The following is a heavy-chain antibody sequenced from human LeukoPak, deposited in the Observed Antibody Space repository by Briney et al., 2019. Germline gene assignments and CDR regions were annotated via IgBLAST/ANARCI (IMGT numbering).Heavy chain of an antibody. CDR1: GYTFTSYD. CDR2: MNPNGGNT. D-gene: IGHD6-19*01. CDR3: GRGKSSGCDAFDI. V-gene: IGHV1-8*01. Sequence: ASVKVSCKASGYTFTSYDIHWVRQATGQGLEWMGWMNPNGGNTGYAQKFQGRVTMTRNTSISTAYMELSSLRSEDTAVYYCGRGKSSGCDAFDIWGQGTMVTVSS. J-gene: IGHJ3*02.